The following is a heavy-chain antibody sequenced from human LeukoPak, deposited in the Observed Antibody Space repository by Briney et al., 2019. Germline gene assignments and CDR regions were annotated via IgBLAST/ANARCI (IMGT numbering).Heavy chain of an antibody. CDR2: INPNSGGT. Sequence: APVKVSCKASGYTFTGYYMHWVRQAPGQGLEWMGWINPNSGGTNYAQKFQGRVTMTRDTSISTAYMELSRLRSDDTAVYYCARDKMGGGYASQDYWGQGTLVSVSS. V-gene: IGHV1-2*02. J-gene: IGHJ4*02. D-gene: IGHD6-25*01. CDR1: GYTFTGYY. CDR3: ARDKMGGGYASQDY.